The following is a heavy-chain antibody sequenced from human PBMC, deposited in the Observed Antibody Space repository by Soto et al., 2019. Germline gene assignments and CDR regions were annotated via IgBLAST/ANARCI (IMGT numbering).Heavy chain of an antibody. CDR1: GYTFTSYD. CDR3: ARVSSSSWFHCFDP. CDR2: MNPNSGNT. D-gene: IGHD6-6*01. Sequence: ASVKVSCKASGYTFTSYDINWVRQATGQGLEWMGWMNPNSGNTGYAQKFQGRVTMTRNTSISTAYMELSSLRSEDTAVYYCARVSSSSWFHCFDPWGQGTLVTVSS. J-gene: IGHJ5*02. V-gene: IGHV1-8*01.